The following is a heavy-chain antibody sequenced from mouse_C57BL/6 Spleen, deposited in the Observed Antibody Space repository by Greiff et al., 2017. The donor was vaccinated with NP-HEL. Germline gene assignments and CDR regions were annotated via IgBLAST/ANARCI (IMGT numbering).Heavy chain of an antibody. CDR1: GYAFSSSW. CDR2: IYPGDGDT. Sequence: QVQLQQSGPELVKPGASVKISCKASGYAFSSSWMNWVKQRPGKGLEWIGRIYPGDGDTNYNGKFKGKATLTADKSSSTAYMQLSSLTSEDSAVYFCARSYYDYDRNFDYWGQGTTLTVSS. J-gene: IGHJ2*01. V-gene: IGHV1-82*01. D-gene: IGHD2-4*01. CDR3: ARSYYDYDRNFDY.